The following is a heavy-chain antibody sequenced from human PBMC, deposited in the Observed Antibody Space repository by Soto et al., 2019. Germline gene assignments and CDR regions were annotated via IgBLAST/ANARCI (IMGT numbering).Heavy chain of an antibody. CDR2: IYYDGDS. D-gene: IGHD6-13*01. V-gene: IGHV4-61*08. CDR1: GASVISAAYY. J-gene: IGHJ3*01. CDR3: ARVLPGVPAAYDAFDV. Sequence: VQLQESGPELVKPSETLSLTCTVSGASVISAAYYWSWIRQPPGKGLEWIGYIYYDGDSTYNSCLESRVSISTDTSKNQLSLKLTSATAADTAVYYFARVLPGVPAAYDAFDVCGHGTTVTVSA.